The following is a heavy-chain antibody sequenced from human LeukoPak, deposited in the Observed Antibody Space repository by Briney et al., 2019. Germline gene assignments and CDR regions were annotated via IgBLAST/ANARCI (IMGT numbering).Heavy chain of an antibody. J-gene: IGHJ3*02. Sequence: ASVKVSCKASGYTFTSYGISWVRQAPGQGLEWMGWISAYNGNTNYAQKLQGRVTMTTDTSTSTAYMELRSPRSDDTGVYYCARDRAYYYGSGSPTFDIWGQGTMVTVSS. D-gene: IGHD3-10*01. CDR3: ARDRAYYYGSGSPTFDI. CDR1: GYTFTSYG. V-gene: IGHV1-18*01. CDR2: ISAYNGNT.